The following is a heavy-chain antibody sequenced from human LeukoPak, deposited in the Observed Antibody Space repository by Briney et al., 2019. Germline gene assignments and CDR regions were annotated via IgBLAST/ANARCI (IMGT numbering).Heavy chain of an antibody. CDR2: IIPILGIA. CDR1: GGTFSSYA. J-gene: IGHJ4*02. D-gene: IGHD3-22*01. CDR3: AKTGTYYYDSSGYYYFDY. V-gene: IGHV1-69*04. Sequence: VASVKVSCKASGGTFSSYAISWVRQAPGQGLEWMGRIIPILGIANYAQKFQGRVTITADKSTSTAYMELSSLRSDDTAVYYCAKTGTYYYDSSGYYYFDYWGQGTLVTVSS.